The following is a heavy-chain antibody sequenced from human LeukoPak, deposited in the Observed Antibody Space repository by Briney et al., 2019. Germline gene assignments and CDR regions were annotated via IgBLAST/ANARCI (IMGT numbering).Heavy chain of an antibody. V-gene: IGHV3-7*03. CDR2: IKQDGSEK. CDR1: GFTFSSYW. Sequence: GGSLRLSCAASGFTFSSYWMSWVRQAPGKGLEWVANIKQDGSEKYYVDSVKGRFTSSRDNSKNTLYLQMNSLTAEDTAVYYCAKVGYCSSTSCQSQSGYFDYWGQGTLVTVSS. D-gene: IGHD2-2*01. CDR3: AKVGYCSSTSCQSQSGYFDY. J-gene: IGHJ4*02.